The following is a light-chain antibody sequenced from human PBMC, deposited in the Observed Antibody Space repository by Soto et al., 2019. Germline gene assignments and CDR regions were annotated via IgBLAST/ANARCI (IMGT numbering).Light chain of an antibody. CDR1: QSVTSNS. CDR3: HQNDSSRPLT. V-gene: IGKV3-20*01. Sequence: EIVLTQSPGTLSLSSGERATLSCRASQSVTSNSLAWYQQRPGQAPRLLIYGTSTRATGIPDRFSGSGSGTDFTLIISRLEPEDFAVYKCHQNDSSRPLTFGGGTKVEIK. CDR2: GTS. J-gene: IGKJ4*01.